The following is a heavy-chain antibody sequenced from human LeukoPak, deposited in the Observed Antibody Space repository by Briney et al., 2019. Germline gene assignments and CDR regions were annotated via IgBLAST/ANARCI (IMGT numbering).Heavy chain of an antibody. V-gene: IGHV3-23*01. CDR2: ISDSGGST. J-gene: IGHJ4*02. Sequence: PGGSLRLSCAASGFTFSSYAMNWVRQAPGKGLEWVSAISDSGGSTYYADSVKGRFTISRDNSKNTLYLQMNSLRAEDTAVYYCAKDVTTVVTLFDYWGQGTLVTVSS. CDR1: GFTFSSYA. D-gene: IGHD4-23*01. CDR3: AKDVTTVVTLFDY.